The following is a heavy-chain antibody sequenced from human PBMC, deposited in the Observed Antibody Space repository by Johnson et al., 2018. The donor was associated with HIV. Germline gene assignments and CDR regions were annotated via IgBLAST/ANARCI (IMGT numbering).Heavy chain of an antibody. Sequence: VQLVESGGGLIQPGGSLRLSCAASGFTVSSNYMSWVRQAPGMGLEWVSLIPSGGTTNYADSVQGRFPIPRDNSKNTLFLQMHSLRAEDTAVYYCARAGPWASSPLPFDIWGQGTMVSVSS. J-gene: IGHJ3*02. CDR3: ARAGPWASSPLPFDI. CDR2: IPSGGTT. D-gene: IGHD2-2*01. CDR1: GFTVSSNY. V-gene: IGHV3-53*01.